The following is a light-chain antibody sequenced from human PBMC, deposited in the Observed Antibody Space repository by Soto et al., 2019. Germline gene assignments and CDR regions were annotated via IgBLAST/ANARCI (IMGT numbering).Light chain of an antibody. CDR1: SSDVGAYNY. CDR3: SSYTSTTTQVV. J-gene: IGLJ2*01. V-gene: IGLV2-14*01. CDR2: DVS. Sequence: QSALTQPASVSGSPGQSITISCTGTSSDVGAYNYVSWYQQDPGKAPKLMIYDVSNRPSGVSNRFSGSKSGNTASLTISGLQAEDEADYYCSSYTSTTTQVVFGGGTKLTVL.